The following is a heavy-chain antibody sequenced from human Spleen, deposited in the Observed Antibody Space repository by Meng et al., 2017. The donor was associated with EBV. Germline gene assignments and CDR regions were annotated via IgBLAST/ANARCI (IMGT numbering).Heavy chain of an antibody. CDR1: GDSISSFYY. D-gene: IGHD6-19*01. J-gene: IGHJ5*02. V-gene: IGHV4-38-2*02. CDR3: ARPFPSWQSPRLDPFGA. Sequence: VHRRDAGAAQVTPLYTLSRTCTVSGDSISSFYYWGWIRQPPGRGLEWIGSVHYTGSTYDSPSLKSRVTVSLDTSKNQFSLRLTSVTAADTAVYYCARPFPSWQSPRLDPFGAWGQGTLVTVSS. CDR2: VHYTGST.